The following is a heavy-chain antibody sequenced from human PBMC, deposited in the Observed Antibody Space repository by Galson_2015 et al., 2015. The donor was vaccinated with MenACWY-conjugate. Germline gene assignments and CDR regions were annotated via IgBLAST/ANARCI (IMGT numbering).Heavy chain of an antibody. CDR2: ISGGNGNT. V-gene: IGHV1-3*01. CDR3: ARAGWLDY. J-gene: IGHJ4*02. Sequence: SVKVSCKASGYTFTSYVMQWVRQAPGQGLEWTGWISGGNGNTKYAQKFQGRVTITRDTSASTAYMELSSLTSEDTAVYYCARAGWLDYWGQGTLVTVSS. D-gene: IGHD6-19*01. CDR1: GYTFTSYV.